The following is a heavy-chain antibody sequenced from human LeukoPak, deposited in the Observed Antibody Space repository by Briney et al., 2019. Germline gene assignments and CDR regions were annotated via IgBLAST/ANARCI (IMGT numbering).Heavy chain of an antibody. CDR1: GGSISSGGYY. D-gene: IGHD1-26*01. V-gene: IGHV4-31*03. J-gene: IGHJ4*02. Sequence: SQTLPLTCTVSGGSISSGGYYWSWIRQHPGKGLEWIGYIYYSGSTYYNPSLKSRVTISVDTSKNQFSLKLSSVTAADTAAYYCARIRGSYYFRDRYYFDYWGQGTLVTVSS. CDR2: IYYSGST. CDR3: ARIRGSYYFRDRYYFDY.